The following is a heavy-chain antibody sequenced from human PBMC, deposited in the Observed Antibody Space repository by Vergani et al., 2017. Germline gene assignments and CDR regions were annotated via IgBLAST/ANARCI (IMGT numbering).Heavy chain of an antibody. CDR1: GFTVSSNY. D-gene: IGHD6-13*01. CDR3: AREAGQQNWFDP. CDR2: IYSGGST. V-gene: IGHV3-53*01. Sequence: EVQLVESGGGLIQPGGSLRLSCAASGFTVSSNYMSWVRQAPGKGLEWVSVIYSGGSTYYADSVKGRFTISSDNSTNTLYLQMNSLRAEDTAVYYCAREAGQQNWFDPWGQGTLVTVSS. J-gene: IGHJ5*02.